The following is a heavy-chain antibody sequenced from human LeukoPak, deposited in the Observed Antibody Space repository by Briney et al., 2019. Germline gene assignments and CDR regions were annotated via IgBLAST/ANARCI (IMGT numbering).Heavy chain of an antibody. D-gene: IGHD3-22*01. CDR2: IRYDGSNK. V-gene: IGHV3-30*02. CDR1: GFTFSSYG. J-gene: IGHJ4*02. CDR3: ARGSNYYDSSGYYRTDY. Sequence: PGGSLRLSCTASGFTFSSYGMHWVRQAPGKGLEWVAFIRYDGSNKYYADSVKGRFTISRDNSKNTLYLQMNSLRAEDTAVYYCARGSNYYDSSGYYRTDYWGQGTLVTVSS.